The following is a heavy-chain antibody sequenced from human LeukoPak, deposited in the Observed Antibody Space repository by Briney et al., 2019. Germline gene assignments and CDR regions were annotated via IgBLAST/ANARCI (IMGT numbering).Heavy chain of an antibody. Sequence: ASVKVSCKVSGYTLTELSMHWVGQAPGKGLEWMGGFDPEDGETIYAQKFQGRVTMTEDTSTDTAYMELSSLRSEDTAVYYCATDSLDSSGLQFDYWGQGTLVTVSS. CDR2: FDPEDGET. CDR3: ATDSLDSSGLQFDY. J-gene: IGHJ4*02. D-gene: IGHD3-22*01. V-gene: IGHV1-24*01. CDR1: GYTLTELS.